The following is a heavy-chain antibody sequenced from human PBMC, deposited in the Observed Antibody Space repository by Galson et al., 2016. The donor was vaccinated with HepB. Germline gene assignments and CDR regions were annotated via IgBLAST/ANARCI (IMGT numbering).Heavy chain of an antibody. Sequence: SETLSLTCHVSGGSISSYYWSWIRQSAGKGLDWLGRIYTNGGTNYNPSLKSRVTMSLDTSKNQFSLKLRSVTAADTAVYYCAREGGLLRGFDYWGQGILITVSS. CDR2: IYTNGGT. J-gene: IGHJ4*02. CDR1: GGSISSYY. D-gene: IGHD1-26*01. V-gene: IGHV4-4*07. CDR3: AREGGLLRGFDY.